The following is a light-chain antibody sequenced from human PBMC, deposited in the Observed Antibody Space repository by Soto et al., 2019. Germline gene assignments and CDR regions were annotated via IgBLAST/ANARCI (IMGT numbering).Light chain of an antibody. CDR2: AAS. V-gene: IGKV1-39*01. Sequence: DMQMTQSPSSLSTSVGDRVTISCRPSQSISSFLNCFQQKPGKAPKLLIYAASSLQSGVPSRFSGSGSGTNFTLTIDSLQPADFATYYCQQSYSIWWTFGQGTKVDIK. CDR1: QSISSF. CDR3: QQSYSIWWT. J-gene: IGKJ1*01.